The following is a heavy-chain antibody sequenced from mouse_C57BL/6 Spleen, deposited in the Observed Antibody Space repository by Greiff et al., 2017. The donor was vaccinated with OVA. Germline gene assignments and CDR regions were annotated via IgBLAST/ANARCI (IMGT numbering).Heavy chain of an antibody. CDR3: ARGRGAPGFDV. V-gene: IGHV2-2*01. Sequence: VQLVESGPGLVQPSQSLSITCTVSGFSLTSYGVHWVRQSPGKGLEWLGVIWSGGSTDYNAAFISRLSISKDNSKSQVFFKMNSLQADDTAIYYCARGRGAPGFDVWGTGTTVTVSS. CDR1: GFSLTSYG. J-gene: IGHJ1*03. CDR2: IWSGGST.